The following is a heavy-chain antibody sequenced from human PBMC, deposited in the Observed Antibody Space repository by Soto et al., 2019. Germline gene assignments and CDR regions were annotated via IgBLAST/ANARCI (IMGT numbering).Heavy chain of an antibody. CDR2: ISGYNGNT. Sequence: GASVKVSCKASGYTFTNYGISWVRQAPGQGLEWMGWISGYNGNTNYVQKFQGRVTMTTDTSTSTAYMEVRSLKTEDTAVYYCVRATYFSDSSGYTRCFDYWGQGTLVTVSS. V-gene: IGHV1-18*01. CDR3: VRATYFSDSSGYTRCFDY. CDR1: GYTFTNYG. J-gene: IGHJ4*02. D-gene: IGHD3-22*01.